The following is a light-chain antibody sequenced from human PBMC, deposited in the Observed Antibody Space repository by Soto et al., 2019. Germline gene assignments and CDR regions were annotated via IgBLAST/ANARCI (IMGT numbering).Light chain of an antibody. V-gene: IGKV1-5*03. CDR1: QSISNW. CDR2: KAS. Sequence: DIQMTQSPPTLSASVGDRVTITCRASQSISNWLAWYQQRPGRAPQLLIHKASTLESGVPSRFSGSGSGTEFTLTISSLQPDDFASYFCQQYDSFPLTFGGGTKVEIK. CDR3: QQYDSFPLT. J-gene: IGKJ4*01.